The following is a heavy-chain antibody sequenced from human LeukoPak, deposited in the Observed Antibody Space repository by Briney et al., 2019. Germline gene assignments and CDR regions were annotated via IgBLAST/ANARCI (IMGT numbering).Heavy chain of an antibody. J-gene: IGHJ4*02. Sequence: GGSLRLSCAASGFSFSSYAMSWVHPAPGKGQGWVSVISGSGGSKYYADSEKGRFTISRDNSNNTLYLQMNSLRDEATAVYYCAKVSYYVIFTGYSSYYFDYWGQGTLVTVSS. V-gene: IGHV3-23*01. CDR3: AKVSYYVIFTGYSSYYFDY. CDR2: ISGSGGSK. CDR1: GFSFSSYA. D-gene: IGHD3-9*01.